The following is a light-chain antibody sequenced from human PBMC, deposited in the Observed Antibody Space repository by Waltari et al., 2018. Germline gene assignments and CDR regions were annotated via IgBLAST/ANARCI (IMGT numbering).Light chain of an antibody. CDR2: DAS. J-gene: IGKJ5*01. CDR1: QSVDSY. V-gene: IGKV3-11*01. CDR3: QQRSNWPPIT. Sequence: EIVLTQSPATLSLSPGARATLSCRASQSVDSYLAWYQQKPGQAPRLLIYDASNRATGIPARFSGSGSETDFTLTISSLEPEDFAVYYCQQRSNWPPITFGQGTRLEIK.